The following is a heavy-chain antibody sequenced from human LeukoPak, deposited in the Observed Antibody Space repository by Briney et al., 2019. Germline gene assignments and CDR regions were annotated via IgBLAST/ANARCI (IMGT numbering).Heavy chain of an antibody. J-gene: IGHJ4*02. CDR3: ARSPGWKNDIVVVPAARDFDFYFDY. D-gene: IGHD2-2*01. CDR2: IYYSGST. CDR1: GGSVSSYY. V-gene: IGHV4-59*02. Sequence: SETLSLTCTVSGGSVSSYYWSWIRQPPGKGLEWIGYIYYSGSTNYNPSLKSRVTISVDTSKNQFSLKLSSVTAADTAVYYCARSPGWKNDIVVVPAARDFDFYFDYWGQGTLVTVSS.